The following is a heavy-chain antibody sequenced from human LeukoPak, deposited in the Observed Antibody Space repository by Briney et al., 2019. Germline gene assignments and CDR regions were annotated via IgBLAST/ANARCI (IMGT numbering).Heavy chain of an antibody. D-gene: IGHD2-15*01. CDR1: GFTFSSYA. CDR2: VSASGGST. J-gene: IGHJ4*02. Sequence: PGGSLRLSCAASGFTFSSYAMSWVRQAPGQGLEWVSAVSASGGSTYYADSVKGRFTISRDNSKNTLYLQMNSLRAEDTAVYYCASPGVPLVDGDYWGQGTLVTVSS. CDR3: ASPGVPLVDGDY. V-gene: IGHV3-23*01.